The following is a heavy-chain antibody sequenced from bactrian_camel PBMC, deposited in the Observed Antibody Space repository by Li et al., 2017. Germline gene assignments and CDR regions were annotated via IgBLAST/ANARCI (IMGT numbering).Heavy chain of an antibody. Sequence: VQLVESGGGSVQTGGSLRLSCSASMYTVAMAWFRQVPGKEREGVAAMWTDDRTSVVADAAKGRLTISHDAAKNSVDLQMNSLKPDDTAVCYCAATGQMLSVAGCRTQGTQVTVS. CDR1: MYTVA. CDR2: MWTDDRTS. J-gene: IGHJ4*01. V-gene: IGHV3S66*01. D-gene: IGHD3*01.